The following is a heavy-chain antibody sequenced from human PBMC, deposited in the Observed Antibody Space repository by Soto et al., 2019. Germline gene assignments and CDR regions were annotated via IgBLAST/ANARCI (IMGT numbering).Heavy chain of an antibody. V-gene: IGHV1-46*03. CDR1: GYTFTSYY. J-gene: IGHJ4*02. Sequence: ASVKVSCKASGYTFTSYYMHWVRQAPGQGLEWMGIINPSGGSTSYAQKFQGRVTMTRDTSTSTVYMELSSLRSEDTAVYYCACVTSLVSLGEKPFDYWGRGTLVTVSS. CDR3: ACVTSLVSLGEKPFDY. CDR2: INPSGGST. D-gene: IGHD3-16*01.